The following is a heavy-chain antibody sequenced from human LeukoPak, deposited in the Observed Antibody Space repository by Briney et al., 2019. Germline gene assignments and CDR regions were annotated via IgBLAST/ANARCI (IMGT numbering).Heavy chain of an antibody. D-gene: IGHD3-3*01. CDR3: ARERAYFDFWSGPAY. Sequence: PGGSLRLSCAASGFTVSSNYMSWVRQAPGKGLEWVSVISYDGTTKHYADSVKGRLTLSRDSSKNTVFLQMNSLRLEDTAVYCCARERAYFDFWSGPAYWGQGTLVTVSS. CDR2: ISYDGTTK. CDR1: GFTVSSNY. V-gene: IGHV3-30*03. J-gene: IGHJ4*02.